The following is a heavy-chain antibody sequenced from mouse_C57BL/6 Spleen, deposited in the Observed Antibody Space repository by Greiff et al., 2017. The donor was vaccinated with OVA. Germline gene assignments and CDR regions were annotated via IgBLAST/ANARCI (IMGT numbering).Heavy chain of an antibody. CDR2: IYPGSGNT. J-gene: IGHJ2*01. CDR1: GYTFTDYY. CDR3: ARWGGYYFDY. V-gene: IGHV1-76*01. Sequence: QVQLQQSGAELVRPGASVKLSCKASGYTFTDYYINWVKQRPGQGLEWIARIYPGSGNTYYNEKFKGKATLTAEKSSSTAYMQLSSLTSEDSAVYFCARWGGYYFDYWGQGTTLTVSS.